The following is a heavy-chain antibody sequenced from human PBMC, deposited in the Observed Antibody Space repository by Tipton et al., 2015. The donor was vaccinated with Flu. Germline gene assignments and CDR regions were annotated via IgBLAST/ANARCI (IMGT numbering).Heavy chain of an antibody. Sequence: SLRLSCAASGFTFSGSAMHWVRQAPGKGLEWVSVISGGGGITYYADSVKGRFTISRDNSKNMLYLQMSSLKADDTAVYFCAKVFRGWLQVNWYFEVWGRGTLVTVSS. CDR1: GFTFSGSA. V-gene: IGHV3-23*01. D-gene: IGHD5-24*01. J-gene: IGHJ2*01. CDR3: AKVFRGWLQVNWYFEV. CDR2: ISGGGGIT.